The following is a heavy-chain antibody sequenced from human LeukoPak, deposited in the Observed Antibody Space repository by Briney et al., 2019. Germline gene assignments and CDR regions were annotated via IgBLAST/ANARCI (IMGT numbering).Heavy chain of an antibody. CDR3: ARDLSDRRYCSSTSCYRAFDI. V-gene: IGHV1-18*01. CDR1: GGTFSSYA. CDR2: ISAYNGNT. D-gene: IGHD2-2*02. J-gene: IGHJ3*02. Sequence: ASVKVSCKASGGTFSSYAISWVRQAPGQGLEWMGWISAYNGNTNYAQKLQGRVTMTTDTSTSTAYMELRSLRSDDTAVYYCARDLSDRRYCSSTSCYRAFDIWGQGTMVTVSS.